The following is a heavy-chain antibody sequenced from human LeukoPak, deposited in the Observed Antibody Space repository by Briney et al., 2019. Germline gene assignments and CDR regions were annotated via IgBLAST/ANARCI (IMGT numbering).Heavy chain of an antibody. V-gene: IGHV3-20*01. J-gene: IGHJ3*02. D-gene: IGHD2-21*01. CDR3: ARSRLLAYCGGGPCAFDI. Sequence: GGSLRLSCADSGVTFSSYAMHWGRQAPGRGVEWVSGINWNGGSTGYAGSVKGRFTISRDNAKTSLYLQMNSLRAEDTALYHCARSRLLAYCGGGPCAFDIWGQGTMVTVSS. CDR2: INWNGGST. CDR1: GVTFSSYA.